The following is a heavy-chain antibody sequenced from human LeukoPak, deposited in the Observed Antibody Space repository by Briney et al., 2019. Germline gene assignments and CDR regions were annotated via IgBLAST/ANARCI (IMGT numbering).Heavy chain of an antibody. J-gene: IGHJ4*02. CDR3: ARSTRIYDILTGYLAKYYFDY. Sequence: GGSLRLSCAASGFTFSSYWMSWVRQAPGKGLEWVANTKQDGSEKYYVDSVKGRFTISRDNAKNSLYLQMNSLRAEDTAVYYCARSTRIYDILTGYLAKYYFDYWGQGTLVTVSS. D-gene: IGHD3-9*01. CDR1: GFTFSSYW. V-gene: IGHV3-7*01. CDR2: TKQDGSEK.